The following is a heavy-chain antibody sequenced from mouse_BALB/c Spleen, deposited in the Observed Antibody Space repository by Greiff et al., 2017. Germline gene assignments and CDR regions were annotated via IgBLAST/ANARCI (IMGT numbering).Heavy chain of an antibody. J-gene: IGHJ3*01. Sequence: QVHVKQSGAELMKPGASVKISCKATGYTFSSYWIEWVKQRPGHGLEWIGEILPGSGSTNYNEKFKGKATFTADTSSNTAYMQLSSLTSEDSAVYYCARRNYYGSSYGFAYWGQGTLVTVSA. V-gene: IGHV1-9*01. CDR3: ARRNYYGSSYGFAY. CDR1: GYTFSSYW. D-gene: IGHD1-1*01. CDR2: ILPGSGST.